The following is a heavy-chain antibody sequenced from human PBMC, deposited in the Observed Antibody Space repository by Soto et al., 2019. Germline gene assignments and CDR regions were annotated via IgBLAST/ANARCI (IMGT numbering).Heavy chain of an antibody. V-gene: IGHV1-24*01. Sequence: ASVKVSCKVSGYTLTELSMHWVRQASGKGLEWMGGFDPEDGETIYAQKFQGRVTMTEDTSTDTAYMELSSLRSEDTAVYYCATDLTLFKWYIVHGDLHWCHATRGSNP. CDR1: GYTLTELS. J-gene: IGHJ5*02. CDR2: FDPEDGET. D-gene: IGHD2-8*01. CDR3: ATDLTLFKWYIVHGDLHWCHATRGSNP.